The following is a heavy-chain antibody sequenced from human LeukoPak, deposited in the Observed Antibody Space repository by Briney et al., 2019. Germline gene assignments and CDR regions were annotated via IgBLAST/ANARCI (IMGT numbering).Heavy chain of an antibody. CDR1: GYTFTSYG. J-gene: IGHJ6*02. V-gene: IGHV1-18*01. CDR3: ARFKQWLVRNDYYYYYGMDV. D-gene: IGHD6-19*01. CDR2: ISAYNGNT. Sequence: ASVKVSCKASGYTFTSYGISWVRQAPGQGLEWMGWISAYNGNTNYAQKLQGRVTMTTDTSTSTAHMELRSLRSDDTAVYYCARFKQWLVRNDYYYYYGMDVWGQGTTVTVSS.